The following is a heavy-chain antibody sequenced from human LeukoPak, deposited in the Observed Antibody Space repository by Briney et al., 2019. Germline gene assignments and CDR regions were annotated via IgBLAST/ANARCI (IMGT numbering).Heavy chain of an antibody. Sequence: PSETLSLTCAVYGGSFSGYYWSWIRQPPGKGLEWIGEINHSGSTNYNPSLKSRVTISVDTSKNQFSLKLSSVTAADTAVYYCARVGVYSSSWVGIDYWGQGTLVTVSP. CDR3: ARVGVYSSSWVGIDY. J-gene: IGHJ4*02. CDR2: INHSGST. D-gene: IGHD6-13*01. CDR1: GGSFSGYY. V-gene: IGHV4-34*01.